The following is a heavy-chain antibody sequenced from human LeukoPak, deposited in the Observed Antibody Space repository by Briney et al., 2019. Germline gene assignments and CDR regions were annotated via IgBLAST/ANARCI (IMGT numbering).Heavy chain of an antibody. CDR2: ISPSGGIT. J-gene: IGHJ4*02. V-gene: IGHV3-23*01. D-gene: IGHD5-18*01. CDR3: ARDPGYSYGYPFDY. Sequence: GGSLRLSCAASGFTFSSYAMSWVRQAPGKGLEWVSGISPSGGITYYTDSVKGRFTISRDNAKNTLYLQMNSLRAEDTAVYYCARDPGYSYGYPFDYWGQGTLVTVSS. CDR1: GFTFSSYA.